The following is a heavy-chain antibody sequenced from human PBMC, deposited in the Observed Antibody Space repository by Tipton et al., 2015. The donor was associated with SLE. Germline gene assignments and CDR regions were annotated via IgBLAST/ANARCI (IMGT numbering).Heavy chain of an antibody. V-gene: IGHV4-61*08. CDR1: GGSISSGDYY. CDR2: IYYSGST. Sequence: TLSLTCTVSGGSISSGDYYWSWIRQPPGKGLEWIGYIYYSGSTNYNPSLKSRVTISVDTSKNQFSLKLNSVTAADTAVYYCARGRELSWGQGTLVTVSS. CDR3: ARGRELS. J-gene: IGHJ4*02. D-gene: IGHD1-7*01.